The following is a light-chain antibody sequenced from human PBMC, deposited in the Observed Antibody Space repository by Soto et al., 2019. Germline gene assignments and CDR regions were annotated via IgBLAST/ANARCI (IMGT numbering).Light chain of an antibody. CDR3: SSYAGGNRV. CDR1: SSDVGHYNY. J-gene: IGLJ1*01. V-gene: IGLV2-8*01. CDR2: EVS. Sequence: QSALTQPPSASGSPGQSVTISCTGISSDVGHYNYVSWYQQHPGKSPKLMIYEVSKRPSGVPDRFSGSKSGNTASLTVSRLPAEDEADYYCSSYAGGNRVFGTGTKLTVL.